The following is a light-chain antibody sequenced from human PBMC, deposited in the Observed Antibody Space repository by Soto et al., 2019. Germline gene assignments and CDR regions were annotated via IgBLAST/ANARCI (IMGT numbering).Light chain of an antibody. Sequence: DIQMTQSPSTLSASVGDRVTITCRASQSISSGLAWYQQKPGKAPNLLIYMASTLESGVPSRFSSSGSGTEFTLTITSLQPDDFATYYCQQYNVYSPTFGQGTKVEI. CDR1: QSISSG. V-gene: IGKV1-5*03. CDR2: MAS. CDR3: QQYNVYSPT. J-gene: IGKJ1*01.